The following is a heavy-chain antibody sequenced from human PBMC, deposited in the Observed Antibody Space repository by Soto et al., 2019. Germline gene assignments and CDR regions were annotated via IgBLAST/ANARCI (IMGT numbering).Heavy chain of an antibody. CDR3: ARGEAYSSGWPLDY. J-gene: IGHJ4*02. CDR2: ISYDGSNK. V-gene: IGHV3-30-3*01. Sequence: QVQLVESGGGVVQPGRSLRLSCAASGFTFSSYAMHWVRQAPGKGLEWVAVISYDGSNKYYADSVKGRFTISRDNSKNTLYLQMNSLRAEDTAVYYCARGEAYSSGWPLDYWGQGTLVTVSS. CDR1: GFTFSSYA. D-gene: IGHD6-19*01.